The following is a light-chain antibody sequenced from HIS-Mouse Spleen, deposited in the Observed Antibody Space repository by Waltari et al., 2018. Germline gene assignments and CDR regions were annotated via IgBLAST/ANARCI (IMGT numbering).Light chain of an antibody. CDR2: DDS. CDR1: NIGSKS. V-gene: IGLV3-21*02. J-gene: IGLJ3*02. Sequence: SYVLTQPPSVSVAPGQTARITCGGNNIGSKSVHWYQQKPGQAPVLVVYDDSDRPSGIPARFSGSNSGNTATLTISRVEAGDEADYYCQVWDSSSDHPVFGGGTKLTVL. CDR3: QVWDSSSDHPV.